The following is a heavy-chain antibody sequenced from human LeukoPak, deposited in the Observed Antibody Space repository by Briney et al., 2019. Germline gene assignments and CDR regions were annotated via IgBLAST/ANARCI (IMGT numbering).Heavy chain of an antibody. V-gene: IGHV4-34*01. CDR2: INHSGST. D-gene: IGHD6-13*01. Sequence: SETLSLTCAVYGGSFSGYYWSWIRQPPGKGLEWIGEINHSGSTNYNPSLKSRVTISVDTSKNQFSLKLSSVTAADTAVYYCARGAAAGSDFDYWDQGTLVTVSS. CDR1: GGSFSGYY. J-gene: IGHJ4*02. CDR3: ARGAAAGSDFDY.